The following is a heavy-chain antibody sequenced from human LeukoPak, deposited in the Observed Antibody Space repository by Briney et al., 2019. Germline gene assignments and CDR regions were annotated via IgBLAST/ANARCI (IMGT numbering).Heavy chain of an antibody. V-gene: IGHV4-34*01. CDR2: INHSGST. J-gene: IGHJ4*02. D-gene: IGHD5-12*01. Sequence: SETLSLTCAVYGGPFSGYYWSWIRQPPGKGLEWIGEINHSGSTNYNPSLKSRVTISVDTSKNQFSLKLSSVTAADTAVYYCARGPLCSGYDYGFDYWGQGTLVTVFS. CDR3: ARGPLCSGYDYGFDY. CDR1: GGPFSGYY.